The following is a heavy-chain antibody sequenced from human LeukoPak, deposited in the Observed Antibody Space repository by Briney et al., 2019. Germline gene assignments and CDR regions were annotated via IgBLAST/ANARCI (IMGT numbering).Heavy chain of an antibody. J-gene: IGHJ4*02. D-gene: IGHD3-10*01. CDR3: ARGGRGVIIDY. Sequence: PGGSLRLSCAASGFTFSSYSMNWVRQAPGKGLEWVSYISSSSSTIYYADSVKGRFTISRDNAKNSLYLQMNSLRAEDTAVYHCARGGRGVIIDYWGQGTLVTVSS. CDR1: GFTFSSYS. CDR2: ISSSSSTI. V-gene: IGHV3-48*04.